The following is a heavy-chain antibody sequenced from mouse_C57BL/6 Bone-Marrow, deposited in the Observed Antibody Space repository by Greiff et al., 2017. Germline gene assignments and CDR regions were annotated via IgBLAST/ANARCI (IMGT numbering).Heavy chain of an antibody. J-gene: IGHJ1*03. CDR3: ARDFITTARYFDV. CDR1: GFTFSSYA. D-gene: IGHD1-1*01. CDR2: ISDGGSYT. V-gene: IGHV5-4*01. Sequence: DVMLVESGGGLVKPGGSLKLSCAASGFTFSSYAMSWVRQTPEKRLEWVATISDGGSYTYYPDNVKGRFTISRDNAKNNLYLQMSHLKSEDTAMYYFARDFITTARYFDVWGTGTTVTVSS.